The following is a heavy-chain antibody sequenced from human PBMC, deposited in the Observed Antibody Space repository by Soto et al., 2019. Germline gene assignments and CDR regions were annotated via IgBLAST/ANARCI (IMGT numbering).Heavy chain of an antibody. CDR2: IIPIFGAT. J-gene: IGHJ5*01. D-gene: IGHD1-26*01. CDR1: GGTFSSYA. CDR3: ARMGGSFLDS. Sequence: QVQLVQSGAEVKKPGSSVKVSCKASGGTFSSYAITWARQAPGQGLDWMGEIIPIFGATNFAQKFQGRVTITADKSTTTAYMELSSLTSEDTAVYYCARMGGSFLDSWGQGTLVTVSS. V-gene: IGHV1-69*06.